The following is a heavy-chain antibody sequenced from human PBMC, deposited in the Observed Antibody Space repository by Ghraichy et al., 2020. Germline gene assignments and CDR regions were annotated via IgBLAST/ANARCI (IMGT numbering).Heavy chain of an antibody. CDR2: ISYDGSNK. CDR3: AKASSSWYFGAFDI. V-gene: IGHV3-30*18. CDR1: GFTFSSYG. J-gene: IGHJ3*02. D-gene: IGHD6-13*01. Sequence: GESLNISCAASGFTFSSYGMHWVRQAPGKGLEWVAVISYDGSNKYYADSVKGRFTISRDNSKNTLYLQMNSLRAEDTAVYYCAKASSSWYFGAFDIWGQGTMVTVSS.